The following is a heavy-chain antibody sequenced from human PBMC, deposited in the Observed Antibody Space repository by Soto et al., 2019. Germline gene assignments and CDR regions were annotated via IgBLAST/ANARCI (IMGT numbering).Heavy chain of an antibody. V-gene: IGHV3-30*18. CDR2: ISYDGSNK. CDR3: AKKVSSGLRSGLGDY. CDR1: GXTFSSYG. Sequence: GSLRVSCAASGXTFSSYGMHWVRQAPGKGLEWVAVISYDGSNKYCADSVKGRFTISRDNSKNTLYLQMNSLRAEDTAVYYCAKKVSSGLRSGLGDYWGQGTLGTVSS. D-gene: IGHD3-22*01. J-gene: IGHJ4*02.